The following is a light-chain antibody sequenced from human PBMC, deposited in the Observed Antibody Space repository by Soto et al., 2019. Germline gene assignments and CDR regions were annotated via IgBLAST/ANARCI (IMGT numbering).Light chain of an antibody. Sequence: EIVLTQSPATLSLSPGERATLSCRASQSVSSYLAWYQQKPGQAPRLLIYDASNRATGIPARFSGSGSGTDFTLNISSIEPEDFAFYYCQQRSNWPRTFGQGTKVEIK. V-gene: IGKV3-11*01. J-gene: IGKJ1*01. CDR1: QSVSSY. CDR2: DAS. CDR3: QQRSNWPRT.